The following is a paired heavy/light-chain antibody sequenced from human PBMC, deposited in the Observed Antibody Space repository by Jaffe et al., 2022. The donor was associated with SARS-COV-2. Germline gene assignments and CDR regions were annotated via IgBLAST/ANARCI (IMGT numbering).Heavy chain of an antibody. CDR1: GFTFSNYG. Sequence: QAQLVESGGGVVQPGKSLTLSCVASGFTFSNYGMHWVRQAPGKGLEWVAVVSFDSSLQHYIDSVKGRFSISRDNSKNTLYLQMTGLRAEDTAVYYCAALYFYDKSGIYYGAFEIWGQGTQVTVSS. J-gene: IGHJ3*02. CDR3: AALYFYDKSGIYYGAFEI. D-gene: IGHD3-22*01. CDR2: VSFDSSLQ. V-gene: IGHV3-30*03.
Light chain of an antibody. J-gene: IGKJ4*01. CDR1: QNIGDD. V-gene: IGKV1-6*01. Sequence: AIQMTQSPSSLSAFVGDTVTITCRASQNIGDDLSWYQQKPGEAPRLLVYAASTLQTGVPSRFSGSASVTDFSLTISSLQPEDFATYYCLQDHDYPLTFGGGTKVEI. CDR3: LQDHDYPLT. CDR2: AAS.